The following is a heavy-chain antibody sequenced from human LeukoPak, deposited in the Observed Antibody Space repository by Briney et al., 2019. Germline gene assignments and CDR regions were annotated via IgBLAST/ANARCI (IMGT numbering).Heavy chain of an antibody. Sequence: SETLSLTCAVYGGSFSGYYWSWIRQPPGKGLEWIGEINHSGSTNYNPSLKSRVTISVDTSKNQFSLKLSSVTAADTAVYHCARGVLGYCSSTSCHPWAFDIWGQGTMVTVSS. CDR2: INHSGST. D-gene: IGHD2-2*01. CDR1: GGSFSGYY. V-gene: IGHV4-34*01. J-gene: IGHJ3*02. CDR3: ARGVLGYCSSTSCHPWAFDI.